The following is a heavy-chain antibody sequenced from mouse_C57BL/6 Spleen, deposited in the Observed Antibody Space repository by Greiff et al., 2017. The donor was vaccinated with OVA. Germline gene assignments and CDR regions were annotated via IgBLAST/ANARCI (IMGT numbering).Heavy chain of an antibody. Sequence: DVHLVESGGGLVKPGGSLKLSCAASGFTFSSYAMSWVRQTPEKRLEWVATISDGGSYTYYPDNVKGRFTISRDNAKNNLYLQMSHLKSEDTAMYYCARLDYWGQGTTLTVSS. CDR1: GFTFSSYA. J-gene: IGHJ2*01. V-gene: IGHV5-4*01. CDR2: ISDGGSYT. CDR3: ARLDY.